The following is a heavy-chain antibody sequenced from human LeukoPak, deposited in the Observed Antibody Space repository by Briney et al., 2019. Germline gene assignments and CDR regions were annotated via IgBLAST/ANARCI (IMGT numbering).Heavy chain of an antibody. CDR1: GGSFSDYY. J-gene: IGHJ4*02. D-gene: IGHD3-22*01. CDR3: ARTDYYDSSGPFDY. Sequence: SETLSLTCAVYGGSFSDYYWSWIRQPPGKGLEWIGYIYYSGSTYYNPSLKSRVTISVDTSKNQFSLKLSSVTAADTAVYYCARTDYYDSSGPFDYWGQGTLVTVSS. V-gene: IGHV4-30-4*01. CDR2: IYYSGST.